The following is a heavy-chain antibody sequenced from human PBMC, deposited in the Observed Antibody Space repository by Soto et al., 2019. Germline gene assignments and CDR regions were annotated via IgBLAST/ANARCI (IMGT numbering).Heavy chain of an antibody. CDR3: VRGYCSSPPSPAAMFDFDH. CDR1: GFTFDDYT. J-gene: IGHJ4*02. Sequence: EVQLVESGGGLVQPGRSLRLSCAASGFTFDDYTMHWVRQAPGKGLEGVAGVTWNSGFTAYADSVTGRFTISSDKAKNCLYMQMISLRPEDTALYSCVRGYCSSPPSPAAMFDFDHWGQGALVTVSS. CDR2: VTWNSGFT. D-gene: IGHD2-2*01. V-gene: IGHV3-9*01.